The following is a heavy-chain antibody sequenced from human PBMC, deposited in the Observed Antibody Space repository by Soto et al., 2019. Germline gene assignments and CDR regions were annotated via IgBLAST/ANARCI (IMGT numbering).Heavy chain of an antibody. J-gene: IGHJ4*02. CDR2: IRSKAYGGTT. CDR1: GFTFGDYA. V-gene: IGHV3-49*03. Sequence: GGSLRLSCTASGFTFGDYAMSWFRQAPGKGLEWVGFIRSKAYGGTTEYAASVKGRFTISRDDSKSIAYLQMNSLKTEDTAVYYCTREKLDYDILTGYLHYFDYWGQGTLVTVSS. D-gene: IGHD3-9*01. CDR3: TREKLDYDILTGYLHYFDY.